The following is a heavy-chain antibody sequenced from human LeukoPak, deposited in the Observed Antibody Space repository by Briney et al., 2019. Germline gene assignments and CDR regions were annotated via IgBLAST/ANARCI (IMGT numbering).Heavy chain of an antibody. J-gene: IGHJ4*02. CDR1: GGSVSSSLNY. CDR3: ARHRPGPYDY. V-gene: IGHV4-39*01. Sequence: PSETLSLTCTVSGGSVSSSLNYWGWIRQPPGKGLEWIGNTYYTGSTYSNPTLKSRVTMSVDTSKNQFSLKLSSVTAADTAVYYCARHRPGPYDYWGQGTLATVSS. CDR2: TYYTGST.